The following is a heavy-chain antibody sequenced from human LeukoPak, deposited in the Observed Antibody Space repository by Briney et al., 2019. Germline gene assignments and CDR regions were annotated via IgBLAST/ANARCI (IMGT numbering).Heavy chain of an antibody. CDR2: ISDGGKTK. CDR1: GFTFSSYG. J-gene: IGHJ5*02. V-gene: IGHV3-48*04. Sequence: GGTLRLSCAASGFTFSSYGMNWVRQAPGKGLEWVSYISDGGKTKYYADSVKGRFTISRDNAKNSLYLQMNSLRAEDTAVYYCARDYSGWSLDPWGQGTLVTVSS. CDR3: ARDYSGWSLDP. D-gene: IGHD5-12*01.